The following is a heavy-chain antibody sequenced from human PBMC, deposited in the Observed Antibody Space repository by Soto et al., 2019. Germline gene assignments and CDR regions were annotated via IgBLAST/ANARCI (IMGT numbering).Heavy chain of an antibody. V-gene: IGHV4-4*02. CDR3: ARGGRDFWGGYSPNWFAP. J-gene: IGHJ5*02. CDR1: GGSISNNNC. D-gene: IGHD3-3*01. CDR2: IYHSGTA. Sequence: PSETLSLTCAVSGGSISNNNCWNWVRQPPGKGLEWIGEIYHSGTANYNPSLKSRVTISADRSKNQFSLKLSSVTAADTAVYYCARGGRDFWGGYSPNWFAPGGQETRFTVPS.